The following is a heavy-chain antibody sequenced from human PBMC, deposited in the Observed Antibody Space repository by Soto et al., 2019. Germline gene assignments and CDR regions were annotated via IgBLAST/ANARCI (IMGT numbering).Heavy chain of an antibody. J-gene: IGHJ1*01. CDR2: ISYDGSNK. V-gene: IGHV3-30-3*01. CDR1: GFTFSSYA. Sequence: QVQLVESGGGVVQPGRSLRLSCAASGFTFSSYAMHWVRQAPGKGLEWVAVISYDGSNKYYADSVKGRFTISRDNSKNTLYMQMNSLRAEDTAVDYCASDGADGAEYFQQWGQGTLVTVSS. CDR3: ASDGADGAEYFQQ. D-gene: IGHD2-15*01.